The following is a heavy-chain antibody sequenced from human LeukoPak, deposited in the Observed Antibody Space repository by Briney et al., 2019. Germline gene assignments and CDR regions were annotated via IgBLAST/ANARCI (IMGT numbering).Heavy chain of an antibody. V-gene: IGHV3-53*01. J-gene: IGHJ6*02. CDR3: ARDRTEMAAPSYYYGMDV. CDR2: IYSGGST. Sequence: GGSLRLSCAASGFTVSSNYMSWVRQAPGKGLEWVSVIYSGGSTYYADSVKGRFTISRDNSKNTVYLQMNSLRAEDTAVYYCARDRTEMAAPSYYYGMDVWGQGTTVTVSS. CDR1: GFTVSSNY. D-gene: IGHD5-24*01.